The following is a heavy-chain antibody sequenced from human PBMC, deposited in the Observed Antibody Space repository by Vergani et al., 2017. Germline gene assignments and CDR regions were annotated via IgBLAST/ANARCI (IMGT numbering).Heavy chain of an antibody. Sequence: QVQLHESGPGLVKPSETLSLICSVSGVSMQSGSFYWTWIRQTAERRLEWKGRVYPSGTTNYNPSLNGRVTIFVDKSKNQFSLKLTSVTAADTAVYFCASNPRLGGDVVDSWGQGTLVTVSS. CDR1: GVSMQSGSFY. V-gene: IGHV4-61*02. CDR3: ASNPRLGGDVVDS. J-gene: IGHJ4*02. CDR2: VYPSGTT. D-gene: IGHD3-16*01.